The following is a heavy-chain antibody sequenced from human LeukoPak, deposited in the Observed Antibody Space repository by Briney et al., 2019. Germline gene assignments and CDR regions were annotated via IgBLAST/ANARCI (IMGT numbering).Heavy chain of an antibody. J-gene: IGHJ4*02. CDR1: GFTFSSYA. V-gene: IGHV3-30-3*01. D-gene: IGHD6-13*01. CDR3: ARTSIAAAFGLFDY. Sequence: GGSLRLSCAASGFTFSSYAMHWVRQAPGKGLEWVAVISYDGSNKYYADSVKGRFTISRDNSKNTLYLQMDSLRAEDTAVYYCARTSIAAAFGLFDYWGQGTLVTVSS. CDR2: ISYDGSNK.